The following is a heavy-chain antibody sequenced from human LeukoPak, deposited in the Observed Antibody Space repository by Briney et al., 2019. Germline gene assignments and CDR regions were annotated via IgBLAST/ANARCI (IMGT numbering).Heavy chain of an antibody. CDR3: ARAFRTGRYYYGMDV. V-gene: IGHV3-21*01. CDR2: ISSSSSYI. Sequence: GGSLRLSCAASGFTFSSYSMNWVRQAPGKGLEWASSISSSSSYIYYADSVKGRFTISRDNAKNSLYLQMNSLRAEDTAVYYCARAFRTGRYYYGMDVWGQGTTVTVSS. J-gene: IGHJ6*02. CDR1: GFTFSSYS. D-gene: IGHD1-14*01.